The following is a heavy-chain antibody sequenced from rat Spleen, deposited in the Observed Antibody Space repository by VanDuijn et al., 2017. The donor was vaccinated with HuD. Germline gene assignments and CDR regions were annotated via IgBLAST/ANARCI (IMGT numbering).Heavy chain of an antibody. D-gene: IGHD1-9*01. Sequence: EVQLVESGGGLVQPGRSLKLSCAASGFTFSNYGMAWVRQAPTKGLEWVASITNSGGSTYYRDSVKGRFTISRDNAKSTLYLQMDSLRSEDTATYYCTTRAFYTYYGYNYVDFDYWGQGVMVTVSS. CDR3: TTRAFYTYYGYNYVDFDY. V-gene: IGHV5-27*01. J-gene: IGHJ2*01. CDR2: ITNSGGST. CDR1: GFTFSNYG.